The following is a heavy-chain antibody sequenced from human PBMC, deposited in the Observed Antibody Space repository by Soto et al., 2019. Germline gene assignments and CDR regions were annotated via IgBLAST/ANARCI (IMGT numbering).Heavy chain of an antibody. CDR2: FDPEDGET. D-gene: IGHD3-9*01. CDR3: ATGGSLRYFDWSPFDY. J-gene: IGHJ4*02. Sequence: ASVKVSCKVSGYTLTELSMHWVRQAPGKGLEWMGGFDPEDGETIYAQKFQGRVTGTADTSTDTAYMELSSLRSEDTAVYYCATGGSLRYFDWSPFDYWGQGTLVTVSS. V-gene: IGHV1-24*01. CDR1: GYTLTELS.